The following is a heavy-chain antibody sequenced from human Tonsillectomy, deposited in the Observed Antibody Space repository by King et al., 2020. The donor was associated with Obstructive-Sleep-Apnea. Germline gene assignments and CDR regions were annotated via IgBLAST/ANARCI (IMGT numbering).Heavy chain of an antibody. Sequence: VQLVESGGGVVQPGGSLRLSCAASGFTFSNYGMHWVRQAPGKGLERVAFIRYDGSNKYYADSVKGRFTISRDNSKNTLYLQMNSLRAEDTAVYYCAKDGKNSSGYYLDYWGQGTLVTVSS. CDR2: IRYDGSNK. J-gene: IGHJ4*02. D-gene: IGHD3-22*01. V-gene: IGHV3-30*02. CDR3: AKDGKNSSGYYLDY. CDR1: GFTFSNYG.